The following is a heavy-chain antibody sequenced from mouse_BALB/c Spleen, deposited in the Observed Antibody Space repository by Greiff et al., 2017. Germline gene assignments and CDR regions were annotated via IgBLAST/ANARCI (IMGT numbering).Heavy chain of an antibody. J-gene: IGHJ2*01. CDR2: ISSGSSTI. CDR3: ARCYDYDGYFDY. V-gene: IGHV5-17*02. D-gene: IGHD2-4*01. CDR1: GFTFSSFG. Sequence: EVKLMESGGDLVKPGGSRKLSCAASGFTFSSFGMHWVRQAPEKGLEWVAYISSGSSTIYYADTVKGRFTISRDNPKNTLFLQMTSLRSEDTAMYYCARCYDYDGYFDYWGQGTTLTVSS.